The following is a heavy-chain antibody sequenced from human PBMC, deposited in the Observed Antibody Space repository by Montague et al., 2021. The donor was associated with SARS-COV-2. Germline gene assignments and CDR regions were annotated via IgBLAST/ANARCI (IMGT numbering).Heavy chain of an antibody. CDR1: GFTFSGYA. V-gene: IGHV3-23*01. Sequence: SLRLSCAASGFTFSGYAMTWIRQAPGKGLEWLSAISGRGDFTFYADSVKGRFTISRDNSRNTVFLQMDSLRVDDTAMYYCAKDNRNEFGDHERDYWGQGTPVTVSS. CDR3: AKDNRNEFGDHERDY. D-gene: IGHD4-17*01. J-gene: IGHJ4*02. CDR2: ISGRGDFT.